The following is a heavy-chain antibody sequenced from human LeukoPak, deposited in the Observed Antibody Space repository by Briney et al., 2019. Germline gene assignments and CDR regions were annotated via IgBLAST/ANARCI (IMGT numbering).Heavy chain of an antibody. J-gene: IGHJ4*02. Sequence: PGGSLRLSCAASGFSFSSYWMFWVRQPPGKGLVWVSRINSDGSRTSYADSVKGRFTISKDNTKNTLYLQMNSLRAEDTAVYYCARELYDFWSGYPDYWGQGTLVTVSS. CDR2: INSDGSRT. CDR3: ARELYDFWSGYPDY. CDR1: GFSFSSYW. D-gene: IGHD3-3*01. V-gene: IGHV3-74*01.